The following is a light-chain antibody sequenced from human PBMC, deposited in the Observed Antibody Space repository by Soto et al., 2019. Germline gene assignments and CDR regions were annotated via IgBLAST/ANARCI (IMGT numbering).Light chain of an antibody. V-gene: IGLV2-8*01. CDR3: TSYAGGNNV. Sequence: QSALTQPPSAFGSPGQSVTISCTGTSSDVGGYNYVSWYQQHPGKVPKLMVYEVNKRPSGVPDRFSGSKSGNTASLTVSGLQAEDEADYYCTSYAGGNNVFGTGTKVTVL. CDR1: SSDVGGYNY. J-gene: IGLJ1*01. CDR2: EVN.